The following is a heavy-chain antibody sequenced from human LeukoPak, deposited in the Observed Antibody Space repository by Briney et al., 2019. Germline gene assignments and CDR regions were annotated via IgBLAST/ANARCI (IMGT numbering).Heavy chain of an antibody. J-gene: IGHJ4*02. D-gene: IGHD3-22*01. V-gene: IGHV3-23*01. CDR3: ARRGYYDSSGYYGVHYFDY. CDR2: ISPSGDIT. Sequence: QPGGSLRLSCAASGFTFSNHGMNWVRQAPGKGLEWVSGISPSGDITYYADSVKGRFTISRDNSKNTLYLQMNSLRAEDTAVYYCARRGYYDSSGYYGVHYFDYWGQGTLVTVSS. CDR1: GFTFSNHG.